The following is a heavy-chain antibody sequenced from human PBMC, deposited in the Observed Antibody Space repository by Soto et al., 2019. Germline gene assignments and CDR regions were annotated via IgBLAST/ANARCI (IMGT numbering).Heavy chain of an antibody. D-gene: IGHD2-8*02. Sequence: QVQLVQSGAEVKKPGASVKVSCKASGYTFTSYDINWVRQATGQGLEWMGWMNPNSGNTGYAQKFQGRVTMTRNTSISTAYMELSSLRSEDTAVYYCARYCRQRRGDWFDPWGQGTLVTVSS. J-gene: IGHJ5*02. CDR1: GYTFTSYD. V-gene: IGHV1-8*01. CDR3: ARYCRQRRGDWFDP. CDR2: MNPNSGNT.